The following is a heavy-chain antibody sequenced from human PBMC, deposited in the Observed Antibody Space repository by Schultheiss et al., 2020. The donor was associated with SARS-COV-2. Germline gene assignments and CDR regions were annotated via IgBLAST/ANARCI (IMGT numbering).Heavy chain of an antibody. CDR1: GFTFSNAW. Sequence: GESLKISCAASGFTFSNAWMSWVRQAPGKGLEWVGRIKSRTDGGTTDYGAPVKGRFSISRDDSKETVSLQMHSLKPEDSAVYYCTTVMCSGSSCYYYYGLDVWGQGATVTVSS. CDR3: TTVMCSGSSCYYYYGLDV. V-gene: IGHV3-15*01. J-gene: IGHJ6*02. D-gene: IGHD2-15*01. CDR2: IKSRTDGGTT.